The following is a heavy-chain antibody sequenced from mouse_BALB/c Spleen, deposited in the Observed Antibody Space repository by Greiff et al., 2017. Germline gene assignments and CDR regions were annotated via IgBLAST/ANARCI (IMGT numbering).Heavy chain of an antibody. J-gene: IGHJ2*01. Sequence: EVQGVESGPSLVKPSQTLSLTCSVTGDSITSGYWNWIRKFPGIKIEYMGYISYSGSTYYNPSLKSRISITRDTSKNHYYLQLNSVTTEDTATYSCATYYEYAARDYFDYWGQGTTLTVST. CDR3: ATYYEYAARDYFDY. CDR2: ISYSGST. D-gene: IGHD2-4*01. V-gene: IGHV3-8*02. CDR1: GDSITSGY.